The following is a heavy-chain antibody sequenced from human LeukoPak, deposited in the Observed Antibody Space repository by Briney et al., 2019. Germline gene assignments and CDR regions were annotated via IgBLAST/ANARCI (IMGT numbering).Heavy chain of an antibody. CDR1: GFTVSSKY. CDR3: ASRYYYDSSGYYNVDY. J-gene: IGHJ4*02. Sequence: GGSLRLSCAASGFTVSSKYMSWVRRAPGKGLEWVSIIYSGGSTYYADSVKGRFTISRDNSKNTLYLQMNSLRAEDTAVYYCASRYYYDSSGYYNVDYWGQGTLVTVSS. CDR2: IYSGGST. D-gene: IGHD3-22*01. V-gene: IGHV3-53*01.